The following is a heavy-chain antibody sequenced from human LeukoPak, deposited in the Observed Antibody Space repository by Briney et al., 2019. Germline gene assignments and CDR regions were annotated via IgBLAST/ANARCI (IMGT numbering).Heavy chain of an antibody. CDR1: GFTFSDYY. J-gene: IGHJ2*01. Sequence: PGGSLRHSCAASGFTFSDYYMSWIRQAPGKGLEWVSYISSSGSTIYYADSVKGRFTISRDNAKNSLYLQMNSLRAEDTAVYYCARHRRHLRGYFDLWGRGTLVTVSS. CDR2: ISSSGSTI. CDR3: ARHRRHLRGYFDL. V-gene: IGHV3-11*01.